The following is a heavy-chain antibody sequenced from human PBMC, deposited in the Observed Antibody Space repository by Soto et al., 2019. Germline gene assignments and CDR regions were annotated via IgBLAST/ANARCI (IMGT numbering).Heavy chain of an antibody. CDR2: NDPSDSYT. Sequence: GESLKISCRGSGYSFTTHWISWVRQMPGKGLEWMGRNDPSDSYTNYSPSFQGHVTFSADTSISTAYLQWTSLKASDTAMYYCARSIRGYYGMDVWGQGTTVTVSS. J-gene: IGHJ6*02. V-gene: IGHV5-10-1*01. CDR1: GYSFTTHW. CDR3: ARSIRGYYGMDV. D-gene: IGHD3-16*01.